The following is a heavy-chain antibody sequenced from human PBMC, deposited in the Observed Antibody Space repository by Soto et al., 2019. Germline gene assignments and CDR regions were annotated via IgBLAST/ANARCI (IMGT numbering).Heavy chain of an antibody. CDR1: GFAFSSYA. CDR2: ISGSGGST. Sequence: PGGSMRLYYAASGFAFSSYAMSWVRQAPGKGLEWVSAISGSGGSTYFADSVKGRFTISRDNSKNTLYLQMNSLRAEDTAVYYCAKRYYISGGLFDYWGQGTLVTVSS. V-gene: IGHV3-23*01. D-gene: IGHD2-15*01. J-gene: IGHJ4*02. CDR3: AKRYYISGGLFDY.